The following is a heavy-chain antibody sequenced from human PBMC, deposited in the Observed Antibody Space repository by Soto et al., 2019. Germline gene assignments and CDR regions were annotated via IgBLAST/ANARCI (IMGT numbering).Heavy chain of an antibody. Sequence: ASVKVSCKASGYTFTGYYMYWVRQAPGQGLEWMGWINPNSGGTNYAQKFQGWVTMTRDTSISTAYMELSRLRSDDTAVYYCARDGRGLGRDYYYGMDVWGQGTTVTVSS. CDR3: ARDGRGLGRDYYYGMDV. J-gene: IGHJ6*02. CDR2: INPNSGGT. D-gene: IGHD3-10*01. V-gene: IGHV1-2*04. CDR1: GYTFTGYY.